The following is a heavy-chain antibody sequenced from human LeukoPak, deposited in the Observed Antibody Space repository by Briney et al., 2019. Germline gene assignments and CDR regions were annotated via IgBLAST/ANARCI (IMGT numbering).Heavy chain of an antibody. CDR2: IYHSGST. J-gene: IGHJ3*02. CDR1: GGSISSGGYY. Sequence: SQTLSLTCTVSGGSISSGGYYWSWIRQPPGKGLEWIGYIYHSGSTYYNPSLKSRVTISVDRSKNQFSLKLSSVTAADTAAYYCAREGFGELTDAFDIWGQGTMVTVSS. CDR3: AREGFGELTDAFDI. D-gene: IGHD3-10*01. V-gene: IGHV4-30-2*01.